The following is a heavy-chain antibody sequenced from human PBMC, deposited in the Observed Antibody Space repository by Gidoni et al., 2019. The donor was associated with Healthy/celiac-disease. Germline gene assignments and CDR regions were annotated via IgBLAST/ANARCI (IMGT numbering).Heavy chain of an antibody. Sequence: QVQLVQSGAEVKKPGASVKVSCKASGYTFTGYYMHWVRQAPGQGLEWMGWINPNSGGTNYAQKFQGRVTMTRDTSISTAYMELSRLRSDDTAVYYCARDLGDIVGARQGDYWGQGTLVTVSS. D-gene: IGHD1-26*01. V-gene: IGHV1-2*02. CDR3: ARDLGDIVGARQGDY. CDR2: INPNSGGT. J-gene: IGHJ4*02. CDR1: GYTFTGYY.